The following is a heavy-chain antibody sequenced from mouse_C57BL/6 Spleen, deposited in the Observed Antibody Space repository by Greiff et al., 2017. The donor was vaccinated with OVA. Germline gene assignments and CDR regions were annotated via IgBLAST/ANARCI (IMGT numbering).Heavy chain of an antibody. CDR3: ARSNVNWPLDY. CDR1: GYSFTGYS. J-gene: IGHJ2*01. Sequence: VQLQQSGPELVTPVASVKLSCKASGYSFTGYSMPWVKPSHGNILDWIGYIYPYNGVSSYSQKFKGTATWTVDKSASTDYMELRSLTAEDSAVDYYARSNVNWPLDYWGQGTTLTVSS. CDR2: IYPYNGVS. D-gene: IGHD4-1*01. V-gene: IGHV1-31*01.